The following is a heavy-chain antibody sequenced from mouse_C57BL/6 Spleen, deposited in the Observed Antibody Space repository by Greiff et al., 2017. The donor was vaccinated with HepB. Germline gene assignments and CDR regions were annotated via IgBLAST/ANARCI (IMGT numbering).Heavy chain of an antibody. CDR2: ISSGSSTI. Sequence: DVHLVESGGGLVKPGGSLKLSCAASGFTFSDYGMHWVRQAPEKGLEWVAYISSGSSTIYYADTVKGRFTISRDNAKNTLFLQMTSLRSEDTAMYYCAMDYYGSLYYAMDYWGQGTSVTVSS. D-gene: IGHD1-1*01. V-gene: IGHV5-17*01. CDR3: AMDYYGSLYYAMDY. J-gene: IGHJ4*01. CDR1: GFTFSDYG.